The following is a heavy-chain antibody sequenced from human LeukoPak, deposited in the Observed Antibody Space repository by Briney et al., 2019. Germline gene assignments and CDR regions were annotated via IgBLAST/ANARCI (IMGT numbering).Heavy chain of an antibody. J-gene: IGHJ3*02. CDR1: GFTFDDYG. V-gene: IGHV3-20*04. CDR2: INWNGGST. CDR3: ARVRVVGAMVDALDI. D-gene: IGHD1-26*01. Sequence: GGSLRLSCAASGFTFDDYGMSWVRQAPGKGLEWVSGINWNGGSTGYADSVKGRFTISRDNAKNSLYLQMNSLRAEDTALYYCARVRVVGAMVDALDIWGQGTMVTVSS.